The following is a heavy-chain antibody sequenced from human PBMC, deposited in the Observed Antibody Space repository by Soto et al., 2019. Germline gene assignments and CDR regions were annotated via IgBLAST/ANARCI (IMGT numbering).Heavy chain of an antibody. Sequence: PGGSLRVSCAASGFTFSSYSMNWVRQAPWKGLEWVSSISSSSSYIYYADSVKGRFTISRDNAKNSLYLQMNSLRAEDTAVYYCARDRNWNDVFFGAFDIWGQGTMVTVSS. J-gene: IGHJ3*02. D-gene: IGHD1-20*01. CDR2: ISSSSSYI. CDR1: GFTFSSYS. V-gene: IGHV3-21*01. CDR3: ARDRNWNDVFFGAFDI.